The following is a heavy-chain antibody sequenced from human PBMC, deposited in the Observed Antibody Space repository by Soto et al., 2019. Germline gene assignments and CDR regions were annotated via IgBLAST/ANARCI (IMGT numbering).Heavy chain of an antibody. CDR1: GGSFSGYY. D-gene: IGHD3-3*01. V-gene: IGHV4-34*01. J-gene: IGHJ4*02. CDR3: ARVRITIFGVVITPFDY. CDR2: INHSGST. Sequence: ASETLSLTCAVYGGSFSGYYCSWIRQPPGKGLEWIGEINHSGSTNYNPSLKSRVTISVDTSKNQFSLKLSSVTAADTAVYYCARVRITIFGVVITPFDYWGQGTLVTVSS.